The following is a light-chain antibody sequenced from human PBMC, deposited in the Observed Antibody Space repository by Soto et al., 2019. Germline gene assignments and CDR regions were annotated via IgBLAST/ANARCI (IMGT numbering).Light chain of an antibody. CDR2: NAS. CDR3: QHYNSYSEA. Sequence: DIEMTQSPSTLSGSVGDRVTITCRAGQTISSWLAWYQQKPGKAPKLLIYNASTLKSGVPSRFRGSGSGTEFTLTISSLQPDDFETYYCQHYNSYSEAFGQGTKVDI. J-gene: IGKJ1*01. V-gene: IGKV1-5*03. CDR1: QTISSW.